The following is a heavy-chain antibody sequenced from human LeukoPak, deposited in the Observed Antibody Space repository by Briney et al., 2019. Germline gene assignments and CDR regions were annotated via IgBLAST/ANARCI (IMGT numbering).Heavy chain of an antibody. Sequence: ASVTVSCEVSGYTLTELSMHWVRQAPGKGLEWMGGFDPEDGETIYAQKFQGRVTMTEDTSTDTAYMELSSLRSEDTAVYYCATDRGLRGVINYNPGGDYWGQGTLVTVSS. J-gene: IGHJ4*02. D-gene: IGHD3-10*01. V-gene: IGHV1-24*01. CDR3: ATDRGLRGVINYNPGGDY. CDR1: GYTLTELS. CDR2: FDPEDGET.